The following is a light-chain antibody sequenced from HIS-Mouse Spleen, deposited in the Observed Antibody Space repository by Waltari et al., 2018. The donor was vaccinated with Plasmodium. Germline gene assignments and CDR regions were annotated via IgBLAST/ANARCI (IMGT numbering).Light chain of an antibody. V-gene: IGKV3-11*01. CDR1: QSVSSY. CDR3: QQRSNWPPWT. Sequence: EIVLTQSPATLSLSPGDRANLSCRASQSVSSYLAWYQQKPCQAPRLLIYDASNRATGIPARFSGSGSGTDFTLTISSLEPEDFAVYYCQQRSNWPPWTFGQGTKVEIK. J-gene: IGKJ1*01. CDR2: DAS.